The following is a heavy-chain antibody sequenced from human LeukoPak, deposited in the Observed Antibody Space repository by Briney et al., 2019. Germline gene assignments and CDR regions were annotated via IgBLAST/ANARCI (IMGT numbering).Heavy chain of an antibody. CDR2: INKNGDNT. CDR3: AKDHPYLCHRD. J-gene: IGHJ4*02. CDR1: GFTFSDYY. Sequence: GGSLRLSCAASGFTFSDYYLSWIRQAPGKGLEWVSFINKNGDNTDYADSVKGRFTISRDNSKNTLYLQMNSLRAEDTAVYYCAKDHPYLCHRDWGQGILVTVSS. D-gene: IGHD2/OR15-2a*01. V-gene: IGHV3-11*05.